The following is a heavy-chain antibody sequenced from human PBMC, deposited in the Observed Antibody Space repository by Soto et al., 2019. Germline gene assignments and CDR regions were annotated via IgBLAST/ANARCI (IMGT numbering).Heavy chain of an antibody. V-gene: IGHV4-31*03. Sequence: PSETLSLTCTVSGGSISSSSYYWSWIRQHPGKGLEWIGYIYYSGSTYYNPSLKSRVTISVDTSKNQFSLKLSSVTAADTAVYYCARDRFDDILTGYYSPWYYYGMDVWGQGTTVTVSS. CDR2: IYYSGST. D-gene: IGHD3-9*01. J-gene: IGHJ6*02. CDR1: GGSISSSSYY. CDR3: ARDRFDDILTGYYSPWYYYGMDV.